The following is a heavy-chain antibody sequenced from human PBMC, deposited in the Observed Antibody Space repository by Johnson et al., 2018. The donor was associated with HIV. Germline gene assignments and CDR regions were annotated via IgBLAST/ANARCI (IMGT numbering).Heavy chain of an antibody. CDR3: AREQELIGERAFDI. CDR1: GFSFGDYY. J-gene: IGHJ3*02. Sequence: VQLVESGGGLVKPGGSLRLSCAATGFSFGDYYMSWIRQSPGKGLEWFAYISSSGETRYYADSVKGRFTLSRDNAKTTLYLQMNSLRAEDTAVYYCAREQELIGERAFDIWGQGTMVTVSS. CDR2: ISSSGETR. V-gene: IGHV3-11*04. D-gene: IGHD6-13*01.